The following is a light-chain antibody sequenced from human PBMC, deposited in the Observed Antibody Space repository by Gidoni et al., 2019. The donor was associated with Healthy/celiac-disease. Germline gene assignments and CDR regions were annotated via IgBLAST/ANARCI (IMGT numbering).Light chain of an antibody. CDR1: KLGDKY. J-gene: IGLJ2*01. V-gene: IGLV3-1*01. CDR3: QAWDSSTGV. CDR2: QAS. Sequence: SYELTQPPSVSVSPGQTASIPCSGDKLGDKYACWYQQKPGQSPVLVFYQASKRPSGIPERFSGSNSGNTATLTISGTQAMDEADYYCQAWDSSTGVFGGGTKLTVL.